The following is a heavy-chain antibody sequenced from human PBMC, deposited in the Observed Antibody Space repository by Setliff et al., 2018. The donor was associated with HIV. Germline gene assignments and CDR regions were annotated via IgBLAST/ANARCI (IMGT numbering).Heavy chain of an antibody. Sequence: LSLTCAVSGYFISTNEWWGWIRQPPGKGLAWIGYISNSGKIYYDPSLNSRVTLSADTSKNQLSLKLTSVTAEDTGVYYCARTVPHSAAQDAFDIWGQGTVVTVSS. CDR1: GYFISTNEW. J-gene: IGHJ3*02. CDR3: ARTVPHSAAQDAFDI. CDR2: ISNSGKI. V-gene: IGHV4-28*02. D-gene: IGHD4-4*01.